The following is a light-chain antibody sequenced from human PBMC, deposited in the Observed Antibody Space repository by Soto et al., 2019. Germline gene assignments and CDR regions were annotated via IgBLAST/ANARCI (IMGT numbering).Light chain of an antibody. CDR1: SSINTY. CDR3: QQSYSTPYT. V-gene: IGKV1-39*01. J-gene: IGKJ2*01. Sequence: DIQMTQSPSSLSASVGDRVTITCRASSSINTYLNWYQHKPGKAPKLLIYAASSLQSGVPSRFSGSGSGTDFTLTISSLQPEDSATYYCQQSYSTPYTFGQGTKLEIK. CDR2: AAS.